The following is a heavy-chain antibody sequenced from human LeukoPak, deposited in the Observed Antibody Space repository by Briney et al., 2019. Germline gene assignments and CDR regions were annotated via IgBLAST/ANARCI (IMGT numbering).Heavy chain of an antibody. J-gene: IGHJ3*02. Sequence: GESLKISCKGSGYSFTTYWIGWVRQMPGKGLEWMGIIYPGDSDTRYSPSFQGQVTISGAKSLSTAYLQWSSLKASDTAMYYCARNRYSGSLDAFDIWGQGTMVTVSS. CDR1: GYSFTTYW. CDR3: ARNRYSGSLDAFDI. V-gene: IGHV5-51*01. CDR2: IYPGDSDT. D-gene: IGHD3-10*01.